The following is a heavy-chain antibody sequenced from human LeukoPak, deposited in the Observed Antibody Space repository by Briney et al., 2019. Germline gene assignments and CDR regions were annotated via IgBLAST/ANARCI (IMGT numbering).Heavy chain of an antibody. J-gene: IGHJ4*02. CDR2: TYYRSKWYN. V-gene: IGHV6-1*01. CDR3: ARYGTNWYFDC. Sequence: SQTLSLTCALSGDSVSSNSATGNWVRQSGARGLEWQGRTYYRSKWYNDYAVSVKSRITINPDTSKNQFSLQLNSVTPEDTAIYYCARYGTNWYFDCWGQGALVTVSS. CDR1: GDSVSSNSAT. D-gene: IGHD1-1*01.